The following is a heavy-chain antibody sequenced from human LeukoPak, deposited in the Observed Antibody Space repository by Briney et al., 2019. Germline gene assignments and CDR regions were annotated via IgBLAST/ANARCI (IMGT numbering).Heavy chain of an antibody. Sequence: GGSLRLSCAASGFTFSSYAMHWVRQAPGKGLEYVSAISSNGDSTYYANSVKGRYTISRDNSKNTLYLQMGSLRAEDMAVYYCARDRWGCCSISCYDFDYWGQGTLVTVSS. CDR2: ISSNGDST. J-gene: IGHJ4*02. V-gene: IGHV3-64*01. CDR1: GFTFSSYA. D-gene: IGHD2-2*01. CDR3: ARDRWGCCSISCYDFDY.